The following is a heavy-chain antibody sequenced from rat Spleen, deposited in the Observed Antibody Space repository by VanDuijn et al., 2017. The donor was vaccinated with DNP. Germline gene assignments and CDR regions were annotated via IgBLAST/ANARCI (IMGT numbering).Heavy chain of an antibody. Sequence: EVQLVESGGDLVQPGRSLKLSCVASGFTFNNYWMTWIRQVPGKGLEWLASITSSGGSTDYPDSVKGRFTISRDNAKSTLYLQMDSLRSEDTATYYCTTGTLFDYWGQGVMVTVSS. CDR2: ITSSGGST. CDR1: GFTFNNYW. CDR3: TTGTLFDY. V-gene: IGHV5-31*01. D-gene: IGHD5-1*01. J-gene: IGHJ2*01.